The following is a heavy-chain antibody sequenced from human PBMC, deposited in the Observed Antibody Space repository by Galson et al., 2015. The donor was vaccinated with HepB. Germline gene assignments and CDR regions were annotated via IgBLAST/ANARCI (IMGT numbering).Heavy chain of an antibody. CDR1: GYSFSNYW. CDR3: ARSRYSYADYYFDY. J-gene: IGHJ4*02. Sequence: QSGAEVKKPGESLKISCKGSGYSFSNYWIAWVRQMPGKGLDWMGIIYPGDSNPRYSPSFQGQVSISVDKSISTAYLQWSSLKASDTAMYYCARSRYSYADYYFDYWGQGTLVTVAS. V-gene: IGHV5-51*01. CDR2: IYPGDSNP. D-gene: IGHD5-18*01.